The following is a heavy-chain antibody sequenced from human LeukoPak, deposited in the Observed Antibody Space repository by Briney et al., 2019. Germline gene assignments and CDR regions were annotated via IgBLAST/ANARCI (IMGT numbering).Heavy chain of an antibody. CDR2: ISSSSSYI. D-gene: IGHD3-10*01. CDR1: GFTFSSYS. V-gene: IGHV3-21*01. CDR3: ASSYYGSGSYRAFDI. Sequence: GGSLTLSCAASGFTFSSYSMNWVRQAPGKGLEWVSSISSSSSYIYYADSVKGRFTISRDNAKNSLYLQMNSLRAEDTAVYYCASSYYGSGSYRAFDIWGQGTMVTVSS. J-gene: IGHJ3*02.